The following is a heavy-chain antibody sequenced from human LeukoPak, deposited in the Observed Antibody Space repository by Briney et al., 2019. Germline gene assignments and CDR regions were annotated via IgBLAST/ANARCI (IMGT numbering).Heavy chain of an antibody. V-gene: IGHV1-69*05. Sequence: GSSVKVSCKASGSTFSSYAVSWVRQAPGQGLEWMGRIIPIFGTANYAQKFQGRVTITTDESTSTAYMELSSLRSEDTAMYYCAREVNYDILTGYYYFDYWGQGTLVTVSS. CDR2: IIPIFGTA. J-gene: IGHJ4*02. D-gene: IGHD3-9*01. CDR1: GSTFSSYA. CDR3: AREVNYDILTGYYYFDY.